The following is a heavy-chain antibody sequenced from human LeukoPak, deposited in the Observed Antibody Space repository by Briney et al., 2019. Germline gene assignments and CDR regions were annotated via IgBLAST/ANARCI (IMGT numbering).Heavy chain of an antibody. CDR2: ISWNSGSI. Sequence: GGSLRLSCAASGFTFDDYAMHWVRQAPGKGLEWVSGISWNSGSIGYADSVKGRCTISRDNAKNSLYLQMNSLRAENTALYYCAKVRYSSSWDGYYFDYWGQGTLVTVSS. D-gene: IGHD6-13*01. V-gene: IGHV3-9*01. CDR3: AKVRYSSSWDGYYFDY. CDR1: GFTFDDYA. J-gene: IGHJ4*02.